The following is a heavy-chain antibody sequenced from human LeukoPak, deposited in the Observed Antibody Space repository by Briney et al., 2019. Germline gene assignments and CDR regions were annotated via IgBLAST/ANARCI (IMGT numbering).Heavy chain of an antibody. V-gene: IGHV4-39*07. D-gene: IGHD5-18*01. CDR2: IYYSGST. J-gene: IGHJ4*02. CDR3: ARADTAMAPIPFDY. Sequence: PSETLSLTCTVSGGSISSSSYYWGWIRQPPGTGLEWIGSIYYSGSTYYNPSLKSRVTISVDTSKNQFSLKLSSVTAADTAVYYCARADTAMAPIPFDYWGQGTLVTVSS. CDR1: GGSISSSSYY.